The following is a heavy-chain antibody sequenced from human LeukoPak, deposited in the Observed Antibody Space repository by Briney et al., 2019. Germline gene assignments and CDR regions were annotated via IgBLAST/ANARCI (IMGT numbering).Heavy chain of an antibody. CDR1: GYTFTRYN. Sequence: ASVKVSRKASGYTFTRYNMHWVRQAPGQGLGWMGIINPGGGSTSYAQKFQGRVTMTRDTSTSTVYMELSSLRSEDTAVYFCARGIVGDSVAFDVWGQGTMVTVP. J-gene: IGHJ3*01. D-gene: IGHD1-26*01. CDR2: INPGGGST. CDR3: ARGIVGDSVAFDV. V-gene: IGHV1-46*01.